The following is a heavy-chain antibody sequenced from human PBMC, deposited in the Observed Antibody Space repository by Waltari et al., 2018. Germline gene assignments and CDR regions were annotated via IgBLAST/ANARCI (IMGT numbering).Heavy chain of an antibody. D-gene: IGHD6-19*01. Sequence: EVQLVESGGGLVQPGGSLRLSCAASGVTVDDISVSWVRQAPGKGLEWVSLLYSGGTTFYADSVKGRFSVSRDIFKNSLYLQMDSLRAEDTAVYYCARDWRVAGTAGDHHYYGMDVWGQGTTVTVSS. V-gene: IGHV3-66*02. CDR3: ARDWRVAGTAGDHHYYGMDV. CDR2: LYSGGTT. J-gene: IGHJ6*02. CDR1: GVTVDDIS.